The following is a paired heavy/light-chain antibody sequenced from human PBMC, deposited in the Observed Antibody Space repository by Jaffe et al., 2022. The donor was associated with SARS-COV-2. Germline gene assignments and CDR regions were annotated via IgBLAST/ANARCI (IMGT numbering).Heavy chain of an antibody. D-gene: IGHD3-10*01. Sequence: EVQLVESGGGLVKPGGSLRLSCAASGFTFSTYSMNWVRQAPGKGLEWVSSISFSPSFTYYADSVKGRFTISRDDATNALYLQMNSLRVEDTAVYYCAREISSYYGSGSSYEDYYYYMDVWGKGTTVTVSS. CDR3: AREISSYYGSGSSYEDYYYYMDV. CDR1: GFTFSTYS. CDR2: ISFSPSFT. J-gene: IGHJ6*03. V-gene: IGHV3-21*01.
Light chain of an antibody. CDR1: SLKNYY. CDR3: NSRDTTGNHV. CDR2: GEN. Sequence: SSELTQDPAVSVALGQTVRITCQGDSLKNYYGSWYQQKPGQAPVVVIYGENNRPSGIPGRFSGSRSGNTASLTITGAQAEDEADYYCNSRDTTGNHVFGTGTKVTVL. V-gene: IGLV3-19*01. J-gene: IGLJ1*01.